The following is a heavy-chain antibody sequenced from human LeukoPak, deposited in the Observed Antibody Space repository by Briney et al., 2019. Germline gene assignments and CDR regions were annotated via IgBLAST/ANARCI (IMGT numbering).Heavy chain of an antibody. D-gene: IGHD6-25*01. CDR3: AKKSAADIPPLH. CDR2: ITGSGGST. Sequence: PGGSLRLSCAASGFTFSNYAMSWVRQTPGKGLEWVSGITGSGGSTYYADSVKGRFTISRDNSRNTLYLQMNSLRAEDTALYYCAKKSAADIPPLHWGQGTLVTVSS. CDR1: GFTFSNYA. J-gene: IGHJ4*02. V-gene: IGHV3-23*01.